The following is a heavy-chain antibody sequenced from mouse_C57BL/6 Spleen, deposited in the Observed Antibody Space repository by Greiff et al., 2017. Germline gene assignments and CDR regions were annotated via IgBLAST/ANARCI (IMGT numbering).Heavy chain of an antibody. Sequence: VKLQESGAELVKPGASVKMSCKASGYTFTTYPIEWMKQNHGKSLEWIGNFHPYNDDTKYNEKFKGKATLTVEKSSSTVYLELSRLTSDDSAVYYCARRGSSYWYFDVWGTGTTVTVSS. D-gene: IGHD1-1*01. V-gene: IGHV1-47*01. CDR3: ARRGSSYWYFDV. CDR1: GYTFTTYP. CDR2: FHPYNDDT. J-gene: IGHJ1*03.